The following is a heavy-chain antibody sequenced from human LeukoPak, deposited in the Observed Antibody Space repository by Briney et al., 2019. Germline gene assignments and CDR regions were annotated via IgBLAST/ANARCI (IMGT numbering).Heavy chain of an antibody. D-gene: IGHD3-10*01. V-gene: IGHV3-30*04. CDR1: GFTFSSYT. J-gene: IGHJ5*02. Sequence: GGSLRLSCAASGFTFSSYTMHWVRQAPGKGLEWVAVISYDGSNKYYADSVKGRFTISRDNSKNTLYLQMNSLRAEDTAVYYCAKAPRNYYGSGGFDPWGQGTLVTVSS. CDR2: ISYDGSNK. CDR3: AKAPRNYYGSGGFDP.